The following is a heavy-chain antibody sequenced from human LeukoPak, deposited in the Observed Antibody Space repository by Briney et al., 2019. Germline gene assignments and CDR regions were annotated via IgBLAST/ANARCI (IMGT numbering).Heavy chain of an antibody. D-gene: IGHD6-19*01. CDR2: ISSSSTTI. V-gene: IGHV3-48*02. J-gene: IGHJ6*02. Sequence: GGSLRLSCAATGFSFSTYTMNWVRQAPGKGLEWVSYISSSSTTIYYADSAKGRFTISRDNAKNSLYLQMNSLRDEDTAVYYCARDRAVASNYYYGMDVWGQGTTVTVSS. CDR1: GFSFSTYT. CDR3: ARDRAVASNYYYGMDV.